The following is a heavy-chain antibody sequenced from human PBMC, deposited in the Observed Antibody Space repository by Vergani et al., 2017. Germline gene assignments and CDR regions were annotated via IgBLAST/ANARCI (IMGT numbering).Heavy chain of an antibody. V-gene: IGHV3-30-3*01. Sequence: QVQLVESGGGVVQPGRSLRLSCAASGFTFSSYAMHWVRQAPGKGLEWVAVISYDGSNKYYADSVKGRFTISRDNSKNTLYLQMNSLRSDDTAVYYCARHTQWLPNDYYGMDVWGQGP. D-gene: IGHD6-19*01. CDR1: GFTFSSYA. CDR2: ISYDGSNK. CDR3: ARHTQWLPNDYYGMDV. J-gene: IGHJ6*02.